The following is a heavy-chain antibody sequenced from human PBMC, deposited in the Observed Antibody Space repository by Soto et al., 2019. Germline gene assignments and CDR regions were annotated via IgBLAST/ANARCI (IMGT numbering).Heavy chain of an antibody. CDR2: IIPIFGTA. J-gene: IGHJ6*02. Sequence: QVQLVQSGAEVKKPGSSVKVSCKASGGTFSSYAISWVRQAPGQGLEWMGGIIPIFGTANYAQKLQGRVTITADTSTSTAYMELSSLRSEDTAVYYCASPTREWLPPARDYYYGMDVWGQGTTVTASS. V-gene: IGHV1-69*06. CDR3: ASPTREWLPPARDYYYGMDV. D-gene: IGHD3-3*01. CDR1: GGTFSSYA.